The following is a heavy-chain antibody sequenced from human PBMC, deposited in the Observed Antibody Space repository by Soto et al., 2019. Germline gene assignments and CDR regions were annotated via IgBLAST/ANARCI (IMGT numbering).Heavy chain of an antibody. V-gene: IGHV1-69*13. Sequence: GSSVKVSCKASGGTFSSYAISWVRQAPGQGLEWMGGIIPIFGTANYAQKFQGRVTITADESTSTAYMELSRLRSEEKAVYYCARGRRDDFWSGSSYYFDYPGQGTLVTVS. CDR2: IIPIFGTA. CDR1: GGTFSSYA. D-gene: IGHD3-3*01. J-gene: IGHJ4*02. CDR3: ARGRRDDFWSGSSYYFDY.